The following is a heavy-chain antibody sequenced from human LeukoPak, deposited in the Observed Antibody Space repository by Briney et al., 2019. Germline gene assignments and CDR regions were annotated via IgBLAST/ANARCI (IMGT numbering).Heavy chain of an antibody. CDR1: GFTFSSYG. V-gene: IGHV3-23*01. CDR3: AKSRGDY. CDR2: VSVSGDTT. J-gene: IGHJ4*02. Sequence: PGGSLRLSCAASGFTFSSYGMSWVRLAPGKGLEWVSLVSVSGDTTYYADSVKGRFTISSDNSKNTLYLQMNSLRAEDTALYYCAKSRGDYWGQGTLVTVAS. D-gene: IGHD1-26*01.